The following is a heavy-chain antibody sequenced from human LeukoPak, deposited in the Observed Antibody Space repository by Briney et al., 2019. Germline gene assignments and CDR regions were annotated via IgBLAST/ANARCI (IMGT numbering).Heavy chain of an antibody. CDR3: ASGDRVTMLRGGNIGYFDY. D-gene: IGHD3-10*01. V-gene: IGHV1-2*02. J-gene: IGHJ4*02. CDR2: INPNSGGT. CDR1: GYTFSGYY. Sequence: ASVKVSCKASGYTFSGYYMHWVRQAPGQGLEWMGWINPNSGGTDYAQKFQGRVTMTRDTSISIAYMELSRLRSDDTAVYYCASGDRVTMLRGGNIGYFDYWGQGTLVTVSS.